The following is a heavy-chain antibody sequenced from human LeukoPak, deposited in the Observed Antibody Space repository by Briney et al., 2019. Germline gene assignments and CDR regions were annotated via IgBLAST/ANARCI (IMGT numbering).Heavy chain of an antibody. D-gene: IGHD6-13*01. CDR2: IYYSGST. J-gene: IGHJ4*02. CDR1: GGSISTYY. V-gene: IGHV4-59*01. CDR3: ARGYSSSWYYFDY. Sequence: SETLSLTCTVSGGSISTYYWTWIRQPPGKGLEWIGYIYYSGSTNYNPSFKSRVTISVDTSKNQFSLKLSSVTAADTAVYYCARGYSSSWYYFDYWGQGTLVTVFS.